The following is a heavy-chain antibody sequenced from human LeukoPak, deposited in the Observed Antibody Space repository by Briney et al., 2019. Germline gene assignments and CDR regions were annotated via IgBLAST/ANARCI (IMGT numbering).Heavy chain of an antibody. CDR1: GYTFTSYD. Sequence: GASVKVSCKASGYTFTSYDINWVRQATGQGLEWMGWMNPNSGNTGYAQKFQGRVTMTRNTSISTAYMELSSLRSEDTAVYYCARVAYCGGDCYYEAAYFDYWGQGTLVTVSS. D-gene: IGHD2-21*02. J-gene: IGHJ4*02. CDR3: ARVAYCGGDCYYEAAYFDY. V-gene: IGHV1-8*01. CDR2: MNPNSGNT.